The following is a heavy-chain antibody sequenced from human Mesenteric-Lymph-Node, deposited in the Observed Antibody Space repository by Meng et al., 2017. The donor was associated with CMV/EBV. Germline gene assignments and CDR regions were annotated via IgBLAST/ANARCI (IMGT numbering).Heavy chain of an antibody. CDR3: ARKYCGDDCFSVAEYFQQ. CDR2: INHSGNT. V-gene: IGHV4-34*01. Sequence: SFRAYYCTWLRQSPGKGLEWIGEINHSGNTHYSPSLKSRVTISIDTSKNQFSLRLRSVTAADTAVYYCARKYCGDDCFSVAEYFQQWGQGTLVTVSS. J-gene: IGHJ1*01. D-gene: IGHD2-21*01. CDR1: SFRAYY.